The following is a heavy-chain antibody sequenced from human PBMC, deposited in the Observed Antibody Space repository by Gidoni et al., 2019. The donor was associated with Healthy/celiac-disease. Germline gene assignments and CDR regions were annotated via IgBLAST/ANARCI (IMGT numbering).Heavy chain of an antibody. V-gene: IGHV3-9*01. D-gene: IGHD6-19*01. Sequence: EVQLVESGGGLVQPGRSLSLSCAASGFTFDDYAMHWVRLDPGKGLEWVAGISWNSGSIGYADAVKGRFTSSRDNAKNSLYLQMNSLRAEDTALYYCAKDIFGGSSGWYYFDYWGQGTLVTVSS. CDR3: AKDIFGGSSGWYYFDY. CDR1: GFTFDDYA. CDR2: ISWNSGSI. J-gene: IGHJ4*02.